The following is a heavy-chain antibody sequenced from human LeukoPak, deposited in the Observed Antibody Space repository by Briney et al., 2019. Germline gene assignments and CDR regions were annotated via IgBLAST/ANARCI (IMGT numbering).Heavy chain of an antibody. V-gene: IGHV1-18*01. D-gene: IGHD3-10*01. CDR2: ISAYDGNT. Sequence: ASVKVSCKASGYTFISYGFSWVRQAPGQGLEWMGWISAYDGNTKSIDKLQGRVTLTTDTSTNTAYLELRGLRSDDTAVYYCTRDAYGSGKGYFDYWGQGTLVTVSS. CDR3: TRDAYGSGKGYFDY. CDR1: GYTFISYG. J-gene: IGHJ4*02.